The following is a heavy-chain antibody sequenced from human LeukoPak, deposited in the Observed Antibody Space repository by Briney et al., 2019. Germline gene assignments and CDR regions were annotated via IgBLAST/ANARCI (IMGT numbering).Heavy chain of an antibody. Sequence: SETLALTCSVSGDSFSNYYWTWIRQPPGKGLEWIGYVYYSGSTNYNPSLKTRLHLSVDTSKNRFSLKLSSVTAADTAVYYCASSPRLTTSWFLFDSWGHGTLVTVSS. J-gene: IGHJ5*01. CDR1: GDSFSNYY. D-gene: IGHD2-2*01. V-gene: IGHV4-59*08. CDR3: ASSPRLTTSWFLFDS. CDR2: VYYSGST.